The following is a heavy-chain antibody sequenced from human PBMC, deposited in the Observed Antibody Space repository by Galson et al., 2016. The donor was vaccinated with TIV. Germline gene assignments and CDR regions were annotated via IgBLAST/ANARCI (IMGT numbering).Heavy chain of an antibody. CDR2: INTNTGIP. V-gene: IGHV7-4-1*02. D-gene: IGHD5-24*01. Sequence: SVKVSCKASGYTFTSYGLYWVRQAPGQGLEWMGWINTNTGIPTYAQGFTGRFVFSLDTSVSTAYVQISRLKAEDTAVYYCASGTGDGYNFNAITYWGQGTLVTVSS. CDR3: ASGTGDGYNFNAITY. J-gene: IGHJ4*02. CDR1: GYTFTSYG.